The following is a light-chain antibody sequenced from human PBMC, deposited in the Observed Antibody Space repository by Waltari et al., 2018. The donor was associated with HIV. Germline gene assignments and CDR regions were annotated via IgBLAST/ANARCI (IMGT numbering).Light chain of an antibody. J-gene: IGKJ2*01. V-gene: IGKV3-20*01. Sequence: EIVLTQSPGTLSLSPGERATLSCRASQSVHSRYLAWYQQKLGQAPRLLIYGASTSATGIPDRFSGSGSGTDFTLTISRLEPEDFAVYYCQQSGSSPYTFGPGTKLDIK. CDR2: GAS. CDR3: QQSGSSPYT. CDR1: QSVHSRY.